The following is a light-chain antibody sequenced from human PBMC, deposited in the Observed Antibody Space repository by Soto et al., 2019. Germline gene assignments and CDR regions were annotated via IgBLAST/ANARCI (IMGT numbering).Light chain of an antibody. V-gene: IGKV1-6*01. CDR1: QGIRND. CDR2: AAS. J-gene: IGKJ1*01. CDR3: LQDYNYPRT. Sequence: AIQMTQSPSSLSSSVGYIVTITCRSSQGIRNDLGWYQQKPGKAPKLLIYAASSLQSGVPSRFSGSGSGTDFTLTISSLQPEDFETYYCLQDYNYPRTFGQGTKVHIK.